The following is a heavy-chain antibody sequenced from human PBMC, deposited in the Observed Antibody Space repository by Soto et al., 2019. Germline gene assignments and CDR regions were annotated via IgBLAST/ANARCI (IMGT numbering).Heavy chain of an antibody. V-gene: IGHV1-69*08. Sequence: QVQLVQSGAEVKKPGSSGKVSCKASGGTFSTYTITWVRQAPGQGLEWMGRIIPIIGIINYAQKFQGRVTISADKXXGXXYMELTGLRSDDTAVYYCAGDPDSHYNDSHASSYPWGQGTLVTVSS. CDR3: AGDPDSHYNDSHASSYP. CDR2: IIPIIGII. J-gene: IGHJ5*02. D-gene: IGHD4-4*01. CDR1: GGTFSTYT.